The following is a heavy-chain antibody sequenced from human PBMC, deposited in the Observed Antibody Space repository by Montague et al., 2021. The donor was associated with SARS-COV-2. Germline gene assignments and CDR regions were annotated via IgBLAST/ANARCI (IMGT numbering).Heavy chain of an antibody. CDR2: IYYSGNT. V-gene: IGHV4-39*01. D-gene: IGHD2-15*01. J-gene: IGHJ3*02. Sequence: SETLSLTCTVSGGSISSYSFYWGRIRQPPGEGLEWIGTIYYSGNTYYNPSLKSRVTISVDTSKNPFSLNLSSVTAADTADYYCARPRGVEAYDIWGQGTMVTVSS. CDR1: GGSISSYSFY. CDR3: ARPRGVEAYDI.